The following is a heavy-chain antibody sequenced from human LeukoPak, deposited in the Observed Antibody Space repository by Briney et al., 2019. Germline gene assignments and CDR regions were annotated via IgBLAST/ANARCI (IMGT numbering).Heavy chain of an antibody. CDR2: ISYDGSNK. V-gene: IGHV3-30*01. J-gene: IGHJ4*02. D-gene: IGHD2-8*01. CDR3: ARAADCTNGLCSYFDY. Sequence: GGSLRLSCAASGFTFSSYAMHWVRQAPGKGLEWVAVISYDGSNKYYADSVKGRFTISRDNSKNTLYLQMNSLSAEDRAVYYCARAADCTNGLCSYFDYWGQGTLVTVSS. CDR1: GFTFSSYA.